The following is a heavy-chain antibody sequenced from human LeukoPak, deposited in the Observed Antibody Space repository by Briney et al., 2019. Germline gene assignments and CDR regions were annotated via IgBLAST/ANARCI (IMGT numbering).Heavy chain of an antibody. CDR1: GFTFSTYV. CDR2: ISVGAEYI. D-gene: IGHD3-3*01. J-gene: IGHJ4*02. V-gene: IGHV3-23*01. CDR3: ASGPPFLKYFEY. Sequence: QPGGSLRVSCAASGFTFSTYVMSWFRQAPGKGLEWVSTISVGAEYIFYADSVKGRFTISRDDSNNALYLQMHSLRAENTALYYCASGPPFLKYFEYWGQGTLVTVSS.